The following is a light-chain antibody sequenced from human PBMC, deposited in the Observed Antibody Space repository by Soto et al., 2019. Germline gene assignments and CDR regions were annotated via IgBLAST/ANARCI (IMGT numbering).Light chain of an antibody. J-gene: IGLJ1*01. CDR1: SXDVGAYDF. CDR3: SSYTSSSTLV. V-gene: IGLV2-14*01. Sequence: QSVLTQPASVSGSPGQSITISCTGTSXDVGAYDFVSWYQQHPGKAPRLMIYNVNNRPAGASNRFSGSKSGSTASLTISTLQAEDEADYYCSSYTSSSTLVFGTGTKVTVL. CDR2: NVN.